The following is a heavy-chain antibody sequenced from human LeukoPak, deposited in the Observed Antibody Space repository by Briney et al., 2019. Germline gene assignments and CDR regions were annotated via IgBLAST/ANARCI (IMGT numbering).Heavy chain of an antibody. CDR2: INPDGSRT. Sequence: GGSLRLSCAASGFTFSTYWVHWVRHAPGKGLVWVSRINPDGSRTDYADSVKGRFTISRDNAKNTLYLQMNSLRAEDTAVYYCARGPFDIWGQGTMVTVSS. V-gene: IGHV3-74*01. CDR1: GFTFSTYW. CDR3: ARGPFDI. J-gene: IGHJ3*02.